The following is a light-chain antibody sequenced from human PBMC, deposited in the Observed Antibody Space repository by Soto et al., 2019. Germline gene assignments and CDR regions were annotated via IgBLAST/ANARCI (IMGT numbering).Light chain of an antibody. CDR3: QHYKNWPPVT. J-gene: IGKJ4*01. V-gene: IGKV3-15*01. CDR2: GAS. CDR1: QSVNTN. Sequence: ETVMTQSPATLSVSLGERATLSCRASQSVNTNLAWYQQKPGQAPRLLIYGASIRATGVTARFSGSGSGTDFTLTISSLQPEDFAVYFCQHYKNWPPVTFGGGTKVEIK.